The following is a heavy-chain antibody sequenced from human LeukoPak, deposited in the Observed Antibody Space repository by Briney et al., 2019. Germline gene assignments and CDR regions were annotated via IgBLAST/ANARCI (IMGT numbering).Heavy chain of an antibody. D-gene: IGHD2-21*01. J-gene: IGHJ5*02. CDR3: ARQVVIAIGGGDWFDP. CDR2: IYYSGST. V-gene: IGHV4-39*01. CDR1: GGSISSSSYY. Sequence: SETLSLTSTVSGGSISSSSYYWGWIRQPPGKGLEWIGSIYYSGSTYYNPSLKSRVTLSVDTSKNQFSLKLSSVTAADTAVYYCARQVVIAIGGGDWFDPWGQGTLVTVSS.